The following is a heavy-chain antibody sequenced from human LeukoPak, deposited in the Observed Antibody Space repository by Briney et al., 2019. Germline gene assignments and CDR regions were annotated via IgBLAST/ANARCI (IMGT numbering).Heavy chain of an antibody. J-gene: IGHJ4*02. CDR1: GFTFSTYG. D-gene: IGHD1-26*01. CDR2: IWNDGSNK. V-gene: IGHV3-33*01. CDR3: ARDGWELLRDLGPLNY. Sequence: GGSLRLSCAASGFTFSTYGMHWVRQAPGKGLEWVAVIWNDGSNKYYADSVKGRFTISKDNSRNTLYLQMNSLGGEDTAVYYCARDGWELLRDLGPLNYWGQGTLVTVSS.